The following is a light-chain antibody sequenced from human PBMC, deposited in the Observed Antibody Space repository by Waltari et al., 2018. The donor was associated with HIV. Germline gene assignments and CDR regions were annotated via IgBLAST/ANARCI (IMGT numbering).Light chain of an antibody. CDR2: AAS. CDR1: QSVSSSN. J-gene: IGKJ4*01. V-gene: IGKV3-20*01. Sequence: EIVLTQSPGTLSLSPGEGATLSCRASQSVSSSNLVWYQQKPGQPPRLLIYAASRRAPATPDRISGSGSGTDFTLTISRLEPEDFAVYYCQLYGNSPALTFGGGTKVEI. CDR3: QLYGNSPALT.